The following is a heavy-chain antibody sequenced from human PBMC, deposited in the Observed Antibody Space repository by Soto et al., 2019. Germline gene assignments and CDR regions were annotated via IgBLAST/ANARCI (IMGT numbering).Heavy chain of an antibody. CDR1: GFTFSSYG. D-gene: IGHD3-16*01. CDR3: GGGGACWYFDL. V-gene: IGHV3-33*01. J-gene: IGHJ2*01. CDR2: IWYDGSNK. Sequence: QVQLVESGGGVVQPGRSLRLSCAASGFTFSSYGMHWVRQAPGKGLEWVAVIWYDGSNKYYADSVKGRFTISRDNSKNTLYLQMNRLRAEDTAVYYCGGGGACWYFDLWGRGTLVTVSS.